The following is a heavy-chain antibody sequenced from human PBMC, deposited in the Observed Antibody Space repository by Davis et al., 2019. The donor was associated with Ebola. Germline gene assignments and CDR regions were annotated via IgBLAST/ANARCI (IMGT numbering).Heavy chain of an antibody. D-gene: IGHD3-10*01. Sequence: PGGSLRLSCTASGFTFGDYAMSWFRQAPGKGLEWVGFIRSKAYGGTTEYAASVKGRFTISRHDSKSIAYLQMNSLKTEDTAVYYCTAEGVISPYYYYMDVWGKGTTVTVSS. CDR1: GFTFGDYA. V-gene: IGHV3-49*03. CDR2: IRSKAYGGTT. J-gene: IGHJ6*03. CDR3: TAEGVISPYYYYMDV.